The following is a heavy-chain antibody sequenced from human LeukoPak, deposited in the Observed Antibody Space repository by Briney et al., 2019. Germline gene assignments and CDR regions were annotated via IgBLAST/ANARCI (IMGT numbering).Heavy chain of an antibody. Sequence: GGSLRLSCAASGFTFSSYWMSWVRQAPGKGLEWVANIKQDGSEKYYVDSVKGRFTISRDNAKNSLYLQMNRLRAEDTAVYYCAKSRGGNYYVFDYWGQGTLVTVSS. J-gene: IGHJ4*02. CDR3: AKSRGGNYYVFDY. CDR1: GFTFSSYW. V-gene: IGHV3-7*03. D-gene: IGHD1-26*01. CDR2: IKQDGSEK.